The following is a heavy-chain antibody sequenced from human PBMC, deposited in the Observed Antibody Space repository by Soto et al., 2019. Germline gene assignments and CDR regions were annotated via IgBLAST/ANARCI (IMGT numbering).Heavy chain of an antibody. J-gene: IGHJ6*02. Sequence: QVQLVQSGAEVRKPGASVKVPCKASGYTFTSYGISWVRQAPGQGLEWVGGISTYNGNTNYAEKRKGRVTMTTDTSTSTGYMEPRSLRSDDRAVYYCARMVMTAMEPSYGMDVWGQGTTVIVSS. V-gene: IGHV1-18*01. CDR2: ISTYNGNT. CDR1: GYTFTSYG. D-gene: IGHD2-21*02. CDR3: ARMVMTAMEPSYGMDV.